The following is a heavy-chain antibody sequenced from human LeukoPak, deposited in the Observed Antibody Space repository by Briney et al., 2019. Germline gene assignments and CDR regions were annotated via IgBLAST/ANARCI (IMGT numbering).Heavy chain of an antibody. J-gene: IGHJ4*02. CDR2: IYTSGST. CDR1: GGSISSSSYY. D-gene: IGHD3-10*01. CDR3: ARAPYFGGTDFDY. V-gene: IGHV4-61*02. Sequence: SETLSLTCTVSGGSISSSSYYWGWIRQPAGKGLEWIGRIYTSGSTNYNPSLKSRVTISVDTSKNQFSLKLSSVTAADTAVYYCARAPYFGGTDFDYWGQGTLVTVSS.